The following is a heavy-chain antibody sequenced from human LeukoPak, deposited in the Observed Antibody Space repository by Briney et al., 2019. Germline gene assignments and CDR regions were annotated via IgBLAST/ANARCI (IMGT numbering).Heavy chain of an antibody. CDR2: IYYAGSS. V-gene: IGHV4-59*08. D-gene: IGHD2-2*01. J-gene: IGHJ5*02. CDR1: GGSISSYY. Sequence: SETLSLTCTVSGGSISSYYWSWLRQPPGKGLEWIGYIYYAGSSNYNPSLRSRVTVSVDTSKNQFSLKLSSVTAADTAVYYCARHRGFCSTTSCSSYFDPWGQGTLVTVSS. CDR3: ARHRGFCSTTSCSSYFDP.